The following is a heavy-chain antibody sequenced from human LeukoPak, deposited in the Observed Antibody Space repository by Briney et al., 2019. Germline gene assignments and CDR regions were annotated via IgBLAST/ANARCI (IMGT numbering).Heavy chain of an antibody. CDR1: GGSISSYY. CDR3: ARKKDWENAFDI. D-gene: IGHD1-26*01. V-gene: IGHV4-59*01. Sequence: KPSETLSLTCTVSGGSISSYYWSWIRQPPGKGLEWIGYIYDSGSTNHNPSLKSRVTISRDTSKNQFSLKLSSVTAADTAVYYCARKKDWENAFDIWGQGTMVTASS. CDR2: IYDSGST. J-gene: IGHJ3*02.